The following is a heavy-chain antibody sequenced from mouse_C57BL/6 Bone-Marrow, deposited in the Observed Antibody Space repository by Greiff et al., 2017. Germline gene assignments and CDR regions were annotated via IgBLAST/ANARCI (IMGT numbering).Heavy chain of an antibody. CDR2: INYDGSST. J-gene: IGHJ4*01. Sequence: EVKLMESEGGLVQPGSSMKLSCTASGFTFSDYYMAWVRQVPEKGLEWVANINYDGSSTYYLDSLKSRFIISRDNAKNILYLQMSSLKSEDTATYYCARDPAGMDYWGQGTSVTVSS. CDR3: ARDPAGMDY. V-gene: IGHV5-16*01. CDR1: GFTFSDYY.